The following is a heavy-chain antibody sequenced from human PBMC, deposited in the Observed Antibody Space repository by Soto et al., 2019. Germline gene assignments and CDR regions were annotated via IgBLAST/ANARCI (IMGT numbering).Heavy chain of an antibody. J-gene: IGHJ6*02. V-gene: IGHV1-18*01. CDR1: GYIFTNYG. CDR2: ISPYTGNT. CDR3: GMVDNYVTPTPLDF. D-gene: IGHD3-16*01. Sequence: QVQLVQSGAEVKKPGASVKVSCKASGYIFTNYGIAWVRQAPGQGLEWMGWISPYTGNTHYATKVQGRLTMTTDTTTSTAYMVLGSRISDDTAVDYCGMVDNYVTPTPLDFWGQGTTVTVSS.